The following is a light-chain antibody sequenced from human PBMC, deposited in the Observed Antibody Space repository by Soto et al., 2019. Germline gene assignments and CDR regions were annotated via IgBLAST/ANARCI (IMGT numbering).Light chain of an antibody. CDR3: AAWDDSLNGPV. Sequence: QSVLTQPPSASGTPGQRVTISCSGSSSNIGSNTVNWYQQLPGTAPKLLIYSNNQLPSGVPDRFSGSKSGTSASLAISGLQSEDEADYYCAAWDDSLNGPVFGGGTKLTFL. J-gene: IGLJ2*01. V-gene: IGLV1-44*01. CDR2: SNN. CDR1: SSNIGSNT.